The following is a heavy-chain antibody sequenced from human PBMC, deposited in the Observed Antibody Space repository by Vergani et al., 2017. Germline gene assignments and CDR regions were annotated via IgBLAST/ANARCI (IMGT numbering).Heavy chain of an antibody. V-gene: IGHV5-51*01. CDR1: GYSFTSYW. J-gene: IGHJ3*02. CDR3: ARRVTMVRGVISKYDAFDI. Sequence: EVQLVQSGAEVKKPGESLKISCKGSGYSFTSYWIGWVRQMPGKGLEWMGIIYPGDSDTRYSPSFQGQVTISADKSISTDYLQWSSLKASDTAMYYCARRVTMVRGVISKYDAFDIWGQGTMVTVSS. CDR2: IYPGDSDT. D-gene: IGHD3-10*01.